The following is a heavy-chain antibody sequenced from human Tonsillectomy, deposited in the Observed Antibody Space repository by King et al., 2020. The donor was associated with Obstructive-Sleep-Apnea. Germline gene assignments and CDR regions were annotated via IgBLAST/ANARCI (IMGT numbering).Heavy chain of an antibody. J-gene: IGHJ5*02. V-gene: IGHV4-39*07. D-gene: IGHD5-18*01. CDR3: ARQSGYSYGYFT. Sequence: QLQESGPGLVKPSETLSLTCTVSGCSISSSSYYWGWIRQPPGKGLEWIGSVYYSGSTYYNPSLKSRCTISVDTSKNQFSLKLSSVTAADTAVYYCARQSGYSYGYFTWGQGTLVTVSS. CDR1: GCSISSSSYY. CDR2: VYYSGST.